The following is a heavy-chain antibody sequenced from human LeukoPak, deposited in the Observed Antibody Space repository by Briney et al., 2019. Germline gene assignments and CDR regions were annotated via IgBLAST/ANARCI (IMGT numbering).Heavy chain of an antibody. V-gene: IGHV3-30*02. Sequence: GGSLRLSCAASGFTFSSYGIHWVRQAPGKGLEWVAFIRYDGNNKYYADSVKGRFTISRDNSKNTLYLQMNSLRAEDTAVYYCAKEPEYCSSTSCRFHDYWGQGTLVTVSS. CDR2: IRYDGNNK. CDR1: GFTFSSYG. CDR3: AKEPEYCSSTSCRFHDY. D-gene: IGHD2-2*01. J-gene: IGHJ4*02.